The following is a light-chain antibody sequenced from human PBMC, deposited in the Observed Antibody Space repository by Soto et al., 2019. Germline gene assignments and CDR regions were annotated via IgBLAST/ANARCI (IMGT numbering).Light chain of an antibody. CDR3: QQYNQYSWT. Sequence: DIQMTQSPSTLSAYVAXRVTITCRASQSISSWLAWYQQKPGKAPKLLIYDASNLESGVPSRFSGSGSETEFTLTISSLQPDDFAPYYCQQYNQYSWTFGQGAKVDIK. CDR1: QSISSW. V-gene: IGKV1-5*01. J-gene: IGKJ1*01. CDR2: DAS.